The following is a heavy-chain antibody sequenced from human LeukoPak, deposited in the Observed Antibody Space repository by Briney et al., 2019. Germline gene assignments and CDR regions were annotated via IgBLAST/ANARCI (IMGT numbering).Heavy chain of an antibody. CDR1: GFTVSSNY. J-gene: IGHJ4*02. CDR3: ARDLAVAGTRTFDY. D-gene: IGHD6-19*01. Sequence: GGSLRLSCAASGFTVSSNYMSWVRQTPGKGLEWVSVIYSGGSTYYADSVKGRFTISRDNSKNTLHLQMNSLRPEDTAVYYCARDLAVAGTRTFDYWGQGTLVTVSS. CDR2: IYSGGST. V-gene: IGHV3-66*01.